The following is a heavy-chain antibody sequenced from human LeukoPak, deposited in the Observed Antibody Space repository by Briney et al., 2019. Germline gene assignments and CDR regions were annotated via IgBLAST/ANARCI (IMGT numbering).Heavy chain of an antibody. CDR1: GFTFDDYA. V-gene: IGHV3-9*01. Sequence: GGSLRLSCAASGFTFDDYAMHWVRHAPGKGLEWVSGISWNSGSIGYADSVKGRFTISRDNAKNSLYLQMNSLRAEDTAVYYCARDRRSPLYYFDYWGQGTLVTVSS. CDR2: ISWNSGSI. CDR3: ARDRRSPLYYFDY. J-gene: IGHJ4*02.